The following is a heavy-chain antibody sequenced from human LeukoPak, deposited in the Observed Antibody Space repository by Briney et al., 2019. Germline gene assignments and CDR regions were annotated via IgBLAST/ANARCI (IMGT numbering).Heavy chain of an antibody. V-gene: IGHV3-74*01. J-gene: IGHJ4*02. D-gene: IGHD6-19*01. CDR2: IDGDGSNT. Sequence: GGSLRLSCAASGFILSRYWMHWVRQAPGKGLVWVSRIDGDGSNTIYADSVKGRFTISRDNAKNTLYLQMNSLRAEDTAVYYCAKGRIAVAGPEYSLDYWGQGTLVTVSS. CDR3: AKGRIAVAGPEYSLDY. CDR1: GFILSRYW.